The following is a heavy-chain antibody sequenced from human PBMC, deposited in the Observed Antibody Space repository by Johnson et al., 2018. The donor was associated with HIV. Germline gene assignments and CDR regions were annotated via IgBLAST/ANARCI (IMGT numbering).Heavy chain of an antibody. V-gene: IGHV3-7*01. CDR2: IKQDGSEK. Sequence: VQLVESGGGVVQPGGSLRLSCAASGFTFSNYWMSWVRQAPGKGLEWVANIKQDGSEKYYVDSVKGRFTISRDNAKNSLYLQLNSLRAEDTAVYYCARVEPIRRAIDAFDIWGQGTMVTVSS. CDR3: ARVEPIRRAIDAFDI. J-gene: IGHJ3*02. CDR1: GFTFSNYW.